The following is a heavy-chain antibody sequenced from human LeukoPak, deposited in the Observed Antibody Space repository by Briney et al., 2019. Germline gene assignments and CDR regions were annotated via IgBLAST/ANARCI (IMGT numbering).Heavy chain of an antibody. D-gene: IGHD3-22*01. Sequence: SQTLSLTCAVSGGSISSGGYSWSWIRQLPGKGLEWIGYIYHSGSTYYNPSLKSRVTISVDRSKNQFSLRLSSVTAADTAVYYCARDYDSSGYSWFDPWGQGTLVTVSS. CDR1: GGSISSGGYS. CDR2: IYHSGST. V-gene: IGHV4-30-2*01. CDR3: ARDYDSSGYSWFDP. J-gene: IGHJ5*02.